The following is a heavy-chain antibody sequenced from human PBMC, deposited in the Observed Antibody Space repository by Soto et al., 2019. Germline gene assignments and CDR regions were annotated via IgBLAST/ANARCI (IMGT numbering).Heavy chain of an antibody. J-gene: IGHJ4*02. Sequence: QVQLQESGPGLVKPSETLSLTCTVSGGSISSGGYYWSWIRQHPGKGLEWIGYIYHSGSTYYNPSLKSRVTISVDTSKNQFSLKLSSVTAADTAVYYCARTSTTVTTATFDYWGPGTLVTVSS. D-gene: IGHD4-17*01. CDR2: IYHSGST. V-gene: IGHV4-31*03. CDR1: GGSISSGGYY. CDR3: ARTSTTVTTATFDY.